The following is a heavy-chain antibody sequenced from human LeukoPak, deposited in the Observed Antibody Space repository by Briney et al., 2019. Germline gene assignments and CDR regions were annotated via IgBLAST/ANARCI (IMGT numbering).Heavy chain of an antibody. V-gene: IGHV3-30*03. CDR3: AIPFVTTTNFGNY. J-gene: IGHJ4*02. CDR2: ISHDGTNT. Sequence: GGSLRLSCVVSGFSFSSYGMNWVRQAPGKGLEWVAVISHDGTNTYYGDSVEGRFTISRDNSKNTLYLQMNSLRVEDTAVYYCAIPFVTTTNFGNYWGQGTLVTVSS. D-gene: IGHD3-10*01. CDR1: GFSFSSYG.